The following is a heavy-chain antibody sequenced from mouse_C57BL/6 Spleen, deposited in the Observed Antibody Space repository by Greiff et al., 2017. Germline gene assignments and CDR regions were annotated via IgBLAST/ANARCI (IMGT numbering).Heavy chain of an antibody. Sequence: QVQLQQSGAELVKPGASVKISCKASGYAFSSYWMNWVKQRPGKGLEWIGQIYPGDGDTNSNGKFKGKATLTADKSSSTAYMQLSSLTSEDSAVYFCAGANWDEYYFDYWGQGTTLTVSS. J-gene: IGHJ2*01. CDR3: AGANWDEYYFDY. D-gene: IGHD4-1*01. V-gene: IGHV1-80*01. CDR1: GYAFSSYW. CDR2: IYPGDGDT.